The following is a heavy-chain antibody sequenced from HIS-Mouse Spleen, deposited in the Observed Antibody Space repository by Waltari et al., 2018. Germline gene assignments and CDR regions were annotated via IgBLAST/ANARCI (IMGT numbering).Heavy chain of an antibody. J-gene: IGHJ3*02. Sequence: QVQLVESGGGVVQPGRSLRLSCAASGFTFSSYGMHWVRQAPGKGLEWVAVIWYDGSKKYYADSVKGRFTISRDNSKNTLYLQMNSLRAEDTAVYYCARELGIDAFDIWGQGTMVTVSS. CDR3: ARELGIDAFDI. D-gene: IGHD7-27*01. CDR2: IWYDGSKK. CDR1: GFTFSSYG. V-gene: IGHV3-33*01.